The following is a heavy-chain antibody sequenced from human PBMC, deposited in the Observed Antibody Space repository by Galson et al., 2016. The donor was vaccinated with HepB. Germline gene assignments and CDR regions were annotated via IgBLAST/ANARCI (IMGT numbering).Heavy chain of an antibody. CDR2: MYYSGIT. CDR3: ARFTHHGDYMYYFDY. V-gene: IGHV4-59*01. D-gene: IGHD4-17*01. Sequence: SETLSLTCTVSGGSFSTYYWSWIRRPPGKGLEWIGYMYYSGITNYNPSLKSRVTISVDTSKNQFSLNLSSVTAADTAVYYCARFTHHGDYMYYFDYWGQGTLVTVSS. J-gene: IGHJ4*02. CDR1: GGSFSTYY.